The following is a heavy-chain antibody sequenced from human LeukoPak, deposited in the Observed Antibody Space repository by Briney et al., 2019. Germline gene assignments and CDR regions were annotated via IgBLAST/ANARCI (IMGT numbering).Heavy chain of an antibody. CDR1: GFTFSSYS. D-gene: IGHD6-19*01. CDR2: ISSSSSTI. Sequence: GGSLRLSCAASGFTFSSYSMSWVRQAPGKGLEWVSYISSSSSTIYYADSVRGRFTISRDNAKNSLYLQMNSLRDEDTAVYYCARDLAVAGTYYYGMDVWGQGTTVTVSS. V-gene: IGHV3-48*02. J-gene: IGHJ6*02. CDR3: ARDLAVAGTYYYGMDV.